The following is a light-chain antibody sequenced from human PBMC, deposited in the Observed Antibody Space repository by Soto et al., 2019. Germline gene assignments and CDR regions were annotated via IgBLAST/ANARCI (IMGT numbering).Light chain of an antibody. J-gene: IGLJ2*01. Sequence: SYELTQPPSVSVSPGQTASITCSGDKLGDRYACWYQQKPGQSPVLVIYQDTERPSGIPERFSGSNSGNTATLTISGTQAMDEADYYCQAWDSITQGVFGGGTKLTVL. CDR2: QDT. V-gene: IGLV3-1*01. CDR1: KLGDRY. CDR3: QAWDSITQGV.